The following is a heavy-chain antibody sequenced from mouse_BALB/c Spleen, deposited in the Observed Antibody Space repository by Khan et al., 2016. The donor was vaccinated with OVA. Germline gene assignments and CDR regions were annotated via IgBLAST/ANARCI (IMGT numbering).Heavy chain of an antibody. Sequence: QVQLQQSGAELAKPGASVKMSCKASGYTFISYWMHWVKQRPGQGLEWIGYITPSTGYTEYNQKFKDKATLTSDKSSSTAYMQLSSLTSEDSAVDYCARAIFDGYPPFAYWGQGTLVTVSA. J-gene: IGHJ3*01. D-gene: IGHD2-3*01. CDR3: ARAIFDGYPPFAY. V-gene: IGHV1-7*01. CDR1: GYTFISYW. CDR2: ITPSTGYT.